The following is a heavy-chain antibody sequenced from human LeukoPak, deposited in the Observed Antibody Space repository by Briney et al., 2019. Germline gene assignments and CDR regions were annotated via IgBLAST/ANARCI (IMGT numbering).Heavy chain of an antibody. CDR2: INHSGST. Sequence: PSETLSLTCAVYGGSFSGYYWSWIRQPPGKGLEWIGEINHSGSTNYNPSLKSRVTISVDTSKYQFSLKLSSVTAADTAVYYCARGPKISSGWYPGRSGHDYWGQGTLVTVSS. D-gene: IGHD6-19*01. CDR3: ARGPKISSGWYPGRSGHDY. CDR1: GGSFSGYY. V-gene: IGHV4-34*01. J-gene: IGHJ4*02.